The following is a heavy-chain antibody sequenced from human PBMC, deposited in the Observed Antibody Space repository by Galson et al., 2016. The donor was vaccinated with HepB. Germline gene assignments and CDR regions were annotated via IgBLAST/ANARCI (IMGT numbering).Heavy chain of an antibody. CDR3: AREAGRVGVGLIDV. V-gene: IGHV4-59*02. J-gene: IGHJ6*02. D-gene: IGHD3-16*01. Sequence: SETLSLTCTVSGGSVSTYSWSWIRQPPGKGLEWIGYIYYSGSTTSSPSLKSRVTISMDTSNNHFSLKLTSVTAADTAVYYCAREAGRVGVGLIDVWGQGTTVTVSS. CDR2: IYYSGST. CDR1: GGSVSTYS.